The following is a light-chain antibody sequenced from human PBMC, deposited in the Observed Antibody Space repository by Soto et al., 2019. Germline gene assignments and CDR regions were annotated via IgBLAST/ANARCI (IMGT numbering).Light chain of an antibody. V-gene: IGLV1-36*01. CDR3: AAWDDSLNGVV. CDR1: SSNIGNNA. CDR2: YDD. Sequence: QSVLTQPPSVSEAPRQRVTISCSGSSSNIGNNAVNWYQQLPGKAPKLLIYYDDLLPSGVSDRFSGSRSGTSASLAISGLQSEDEADDDCAAWDDSLNGVVFGGGTKLTVL. J-gene: IGLJ2*01.